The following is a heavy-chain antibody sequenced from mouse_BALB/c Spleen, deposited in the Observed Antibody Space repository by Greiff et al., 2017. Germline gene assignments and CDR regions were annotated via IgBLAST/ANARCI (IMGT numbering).Heavy chain of an antibody. J-gene: IGHJ1*01. CDR1: GYTFTDYY. V-gene: IGHV1-77*01. CDR2: IYPGSGNT. CDR3: ARGGSYFDV. Sequence: QVQLQQSGAELARPGASVKLSCKASGYTFTDYYINWVKQRTGQGLEWIGEIYPGSGNTYYNEKFKGKATLTADKSSSTAYMQLSSLTSENSAVYFCARGGSYFDVWGAGTTVTVSS.